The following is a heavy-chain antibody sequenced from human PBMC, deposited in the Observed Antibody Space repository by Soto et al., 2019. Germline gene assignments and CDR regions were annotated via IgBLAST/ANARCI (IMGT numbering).Heavy chain of an antibody. Sequence: GGSLRLSCAASGFTFSSYAMSWVRQAPGKGLEWVSAISGSGGSTYYADSVKGRFTISRDNSKNPLYLQMNSLRAEDTAVYYCAKDQSSIAARQYYYYYYMDVWGKGTTVTVSS. V-gene: IGHV3-23*01. D-gene: IGHD6-6*01. CDR3: AKDQSSIAARQYYYYYYMDV. J-gene: IGHJ6*03. CDR2: ISGSGGST. CDR1: GFTFSSYA.